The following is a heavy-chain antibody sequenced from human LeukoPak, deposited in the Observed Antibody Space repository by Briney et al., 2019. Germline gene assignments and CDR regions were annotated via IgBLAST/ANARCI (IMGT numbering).Heavy chain of an antibody. CDR1: GYSFSSYW. Sequence: GESLKISSKGSGYSFSSYWIGWVRQMPGKGLEWMGVIHPGDSDTRYSPSFQGQVTISADKSISTAYLQWSSLKASDTAIYYCARGQAYYYDSSGYPDYWGQGTLVTVSS. V-gene: IGHV5-51*01. J-gene: IGHJ4*02. CDR3: ARGQAYYYDSSGYPDY. D-gene: IGHD3-22*01. CDR2: IHPGDSDT.